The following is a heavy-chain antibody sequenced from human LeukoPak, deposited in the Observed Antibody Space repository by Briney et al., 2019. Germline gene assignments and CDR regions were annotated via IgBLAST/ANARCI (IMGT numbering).Heavy chain of an antibody. V-gene: IGHV3-11*01. CDR3: ARQINYYDSSGYYYDYFDY. Sequence: KPGGSLRLSCAASGFTFSDYYMSWIRQAPGKGLEWVSYISSSGSTIYYADSVKGRFTISRDNAKNSLYLQMNSLRAEDTAVYYCARQINYYDSSGYYYDYFDYWGQGTLVTVSS. J-gene: IGHJ4*02. CDR2: ISSSGSTI. CDR1: GFTFSDYY. D-gene: IGHD3-22*01.